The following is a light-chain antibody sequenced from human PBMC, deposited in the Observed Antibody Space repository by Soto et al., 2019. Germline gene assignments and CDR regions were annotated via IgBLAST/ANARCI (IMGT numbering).Light chain of an antibody. Sequence: QSVLTQPPSASGTPGQRVTISCSGSSSNIGSNYVYWYQQLPGTAPKLLIYSNNQRPSGVPDRCSGSKSGTSASLAISGLRYEDEADYYCAAWDDSLSGWVFGGGTKLTVL. CDR2: SNN. V-gene: IGLV1-47*02. CDR3: AAWDDSLSGWV. J-gene: IGLJ3*02. CDR1: SSNIGSNY.